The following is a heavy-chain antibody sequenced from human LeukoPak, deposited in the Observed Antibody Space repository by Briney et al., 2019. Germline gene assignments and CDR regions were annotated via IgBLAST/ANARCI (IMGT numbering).Heavy chain of an antibody. V-gene: IGHV3-48*03. Sequence: GGSLRLSCAASGFTFSSYEMNWVRQAPGKWLEWVSYISSSGSTIYYADSVKGRFTISRDNAKNSLYLQMNSLRAEDTAVYYCASDAEYCSGGSCYRGNFDYWGQGTLVTVSS. D-gene: IGHD2-15*01. CDR1: GFTFSSYE. J-gene: IGHJ4*02. CDR3: ASDAEYCSGGSCYRGNFDY. CDR2: ISSSGSTI.